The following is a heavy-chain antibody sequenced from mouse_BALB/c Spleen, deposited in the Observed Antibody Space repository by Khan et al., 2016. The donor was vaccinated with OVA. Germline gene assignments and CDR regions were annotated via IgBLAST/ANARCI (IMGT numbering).Heavy chain of an antibody. CDR1: GYTFTSYY. D-gene: IGHD2-2*01. Sequence: QVRLQQSGAELVKPGASVKLSCKASGYTFTSYYMYWVKQRPGQGLEWIGEINPSNGGTNFNEKFKSKATLTVDKSSSTAYMQLSSLTSEDSAVYYGTRSGYGSFAYWGQGTRVTVSA. V-gene: IGHV1S81*02. CDR2: INPSNGGT. CDR3: TRSGYGSFAY. J-gene: IGHJ3*01.